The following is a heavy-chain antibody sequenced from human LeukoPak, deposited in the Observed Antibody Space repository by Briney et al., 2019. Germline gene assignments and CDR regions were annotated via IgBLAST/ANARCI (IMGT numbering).Heavy chain of an antibody. D-gene: IGHD6-13*01. V-gene: IGHV4-59*08. CDR2: IYYSGST. CDR3: ARREFSSSSVSGAFDI. CDR1: GGSISSHY. Sequence: SETLSLTCTVPGGSISSHYWSWIRQTPGKGLEWIGYIYYSGSTNYNPSLKSRVSMSVDTSKNQFSLKLSSVTAADTGVYYCARREFSSSSVSGAFDIWGQGTMVTVSS. J-gene: IGHJ3*02.